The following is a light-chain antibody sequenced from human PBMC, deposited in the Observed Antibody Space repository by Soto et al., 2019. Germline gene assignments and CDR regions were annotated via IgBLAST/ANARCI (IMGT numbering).Light chain of an antibody. Sequence: DIQMTQSPSSVSASVGDRVTITCRASHVISSWLAWYQQKPGKAPKLLIYAASRLQSGVPSRFSGSESGAEFTLTISSLQAEDFATYFCLQYSTYPWTFGQGTKVEIK. CDR3: LQYSTYPWT. CDR2: AAS. J-gene: IGKJ1*01. V-gene: IGKV1-12*01. CDR1: HVISSW.